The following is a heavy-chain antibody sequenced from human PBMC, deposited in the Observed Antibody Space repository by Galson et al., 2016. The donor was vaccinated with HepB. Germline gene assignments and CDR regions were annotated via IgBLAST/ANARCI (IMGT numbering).Heavy chain of an antibody. Sequence: SLRLSCAASGFTVSNLYMTWVRQAPGKGLEWVALIYNSGRTTYADSVKGRFIISRDNSKNMMFLQMNNLRADDTAVYYCATQSASTKCYWCFDPWDQGTLVTVSS. J-gene: IGHJ5*02. D-gene: IGHD2-2*01. CDR3: ATQSASTKCYWCFDP. V-gene: IGHV3-53*01. CDR2: IYNSGRT. CDR1: GFTVSNLY.